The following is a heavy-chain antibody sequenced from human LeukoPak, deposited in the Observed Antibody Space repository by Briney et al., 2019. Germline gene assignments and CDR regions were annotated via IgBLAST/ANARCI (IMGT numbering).Heavy chain of an antibody. D-gene: IGHD5-24*01. Sequence: GGSLRLSCAASGFTVSSNYMSWVRQAPGKGLEWVSVIYSGGSTYYADSVKGRFTISRDNSKNTLYLQMNSLRAEDTAVYYCARGQLLSKRYFDYWGQGTLVTVSS. J-gene: IGHJ4*02. V-gene: IGHV3-66*01. CDR2: IYSGGST. CDR3: ARGQLLSKRYFDY. CDR1: GFTVSSNY.